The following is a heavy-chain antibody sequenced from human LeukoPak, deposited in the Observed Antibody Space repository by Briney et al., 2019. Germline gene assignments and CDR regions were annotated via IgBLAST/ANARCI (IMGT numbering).Heavy chain of an antibody. Sequence: EASMKVSCKASGYTFTDYYMHWVRQAPGQGGECMGWINPNSGGTNYAQKFQGRVTMTRDTSISTAYMEVSSLRSDDTAVYYCATIPYGSGIIDYWGQGTLVTVSS. D-gene: IGHD3-10*01. CDR2: INPNSGGT. J-gene: IGHJ4*02. CDR1: GYTFTDYY. V-gene: IGHV1-2*02. CDR3: ATIPYGSGIIDY.